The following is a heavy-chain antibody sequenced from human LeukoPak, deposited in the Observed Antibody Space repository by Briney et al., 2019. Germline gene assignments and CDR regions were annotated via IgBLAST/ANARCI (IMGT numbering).Heavy chain of an antibody. CDR2: IRSKANSYAT. V-gene: IGHV3-73*01. CDR3: TRGAYDSSGYYGY. Sequence: GGSLRLSCAASGFTFSGSAMHWVRQASGKGLEWVGRIRSKANSYATAYAASVKGRFTISRDDSKNTAYLQMNSLKTEDTAVYYCTRGAYDSSGYYGYWGQGTLVTVSS. D-gene: IGHD3-22*01. CDR1: GFTFSGSA. J-gene: IGHJ4*02.